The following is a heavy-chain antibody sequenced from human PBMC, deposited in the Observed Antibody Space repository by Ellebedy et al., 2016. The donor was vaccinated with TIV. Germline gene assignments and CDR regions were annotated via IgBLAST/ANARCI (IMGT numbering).Heavy chain of an antibody. Sequence: ASVKVSCXASGYTFTGYYMHWVRQPPGQGLEWMGRINPNSGGTNYAQKFQGRVTMTRDTSISTAYMELSRLRSDDTAVYYCARDFGYSYGYVDFYFDYWGQGTLVTVSS. J-gene: IGHJ4*02. CDR1: GYTFTGYY. CDR3: ARDFGYSYGYVDFYFDY. CDR2: INPNSGGT. D-gene: IGHD5-18*01. V-gene: IGHV1-2*06.